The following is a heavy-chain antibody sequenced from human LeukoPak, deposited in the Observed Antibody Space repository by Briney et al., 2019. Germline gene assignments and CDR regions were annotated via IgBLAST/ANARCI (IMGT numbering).Heavy chain of an antibody. J-gene: IGHJ3*02. Sequence: PGGSLRLSCAASGFNFSSYAMHWVRQTPGEGLEWVGLISYGGIDKSYADSVKGRFTISRDSSKRTLYLQMNSLRAEDTAMYYCARESWSDSVAFDIWGLGTMVIVSS. D-gene: IGHD3-3*01. CDR2: ISYGGIDK. CDR1: GFNFSSYA. V-gene: IGHV3-30*04. CDR3: ARESWSDSVAFDI.